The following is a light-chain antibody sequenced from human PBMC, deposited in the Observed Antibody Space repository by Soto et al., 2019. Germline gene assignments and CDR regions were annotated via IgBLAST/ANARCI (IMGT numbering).Light chain of an antibody. CDR2: GAS. CDR1: QSVSSN. Sequence: ASQSVSSNLAWYQQKPGQAPRLLIYGASTRATGIPARFSGSGSGTEFTLTISSLQSEDFAVYYCQQYNNWPPIPFGQRTRLAI. J-gene: IGKJ5*01. V-gene: IGKV3-15*01. CDR3: QQYNNWPPIP.